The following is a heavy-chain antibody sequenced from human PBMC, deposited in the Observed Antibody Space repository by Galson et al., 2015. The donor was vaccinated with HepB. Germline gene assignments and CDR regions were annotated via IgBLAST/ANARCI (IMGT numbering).Heavy chain of an antibody. CDR3: ATVAYSSSWYNPN. D-gene: IGHD6-13*01. V-gene: IGHV3-7*03. CDR2: IKKDGSER. CDR1: GFIFERHW. Sequence: SLRLSCAASGFIFERHWMSWVRQAPGKGLEWVANIKKDGSERYYVDSVEGRLTISRDNAKNALYLQMNSLRTEDTAVYYCATVAYSSSWYNPNWGQGTLVTVSS. J-gene: IGHJ4*02.